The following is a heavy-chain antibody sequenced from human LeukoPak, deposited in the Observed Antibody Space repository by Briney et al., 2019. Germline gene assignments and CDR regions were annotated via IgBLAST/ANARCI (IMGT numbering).Heavy chain of an antibody. D-gene: IGHD6-13*01. Sequence: SETLSLTCAVYGGSFSGYYWSWIRQPPGKGLEWIGEINHSGSTSYNPSLKSRVTISVDTSKNQFSLKLSSVTAADTAVYYCASRRTYSSSWYLPGDYYYYMDVWGKGTTVTVSS. J-gene: IGHJ6*03. CDR3: ASRRTYSSSWYLPGDYYYYMDV. V-gene: IGHV4-34*01. CDR1: GGSFSGYY. CDR2: INHSGST.